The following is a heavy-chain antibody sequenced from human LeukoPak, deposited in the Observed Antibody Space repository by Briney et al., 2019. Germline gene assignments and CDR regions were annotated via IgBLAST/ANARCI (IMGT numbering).Heavy chain of an antibody. Sequence: QTGGSLRLSCAASGFTFSNDAIHWVRQAPGKGLEWVANIKPNGRETYYVDSVKGRFTISRDNAKSSLYLQMNSLRAEDTAVYYCARDYNLGQGTLVTVSS. CDR1: GFTFSNDA. CDR3: ARDYN. V-gene: IGHV3-7*01. CDR2: IKPNGRET. J-gene: IGHJ4*02.